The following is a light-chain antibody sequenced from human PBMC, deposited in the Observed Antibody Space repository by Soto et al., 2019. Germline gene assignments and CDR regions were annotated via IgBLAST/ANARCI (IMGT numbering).Light chain of an antibody. J-gene: IGKJ3*01. CDR3: QQSYIRFT. CDR1: QTISSW. Sequence: DIQMTQSPSTLSGSVGDRVTITCRASQTISSWLAWYQQKPGKAPKLLIYKASTLKSGVPSRFSGSGSGTDFTLTIDSLQPEDAATYYCQQSYIRFTFGPGTKVDIK. CDR2: KAS. V-gene: IGKV1-5*03.